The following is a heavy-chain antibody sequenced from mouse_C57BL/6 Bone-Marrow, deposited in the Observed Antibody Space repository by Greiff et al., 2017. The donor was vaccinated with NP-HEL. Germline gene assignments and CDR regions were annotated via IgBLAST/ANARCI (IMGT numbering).Heavy chain of an antibody. CDR3: ARVSGFAY. Sequence: DVKLQESGPGLVKPSQSLSLTCSVTGYSITSGYYWNWIRQFPGNKLEWMGYISYDGSNNYNPSLKNRISITRDTSKNQFFLKLNSVTTEDTATYYCARVSGFAYWGQGTLVTVSA. CDR1: GYSITSGYY. CDR2: ISYDGSN. J-gene: IGHJ3*01. V-gene: IGHV3-6*01.